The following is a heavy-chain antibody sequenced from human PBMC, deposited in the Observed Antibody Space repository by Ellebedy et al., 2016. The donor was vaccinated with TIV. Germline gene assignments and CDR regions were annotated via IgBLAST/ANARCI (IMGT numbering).Heavy chain of an antibody. CDR1: GYTLTELS. CDR3: ARLGEGYSYGFIFDY. CDR2: FDPEDGET. Sequence: AASVKVSCKVFGYTLTELSIHWVRQAPGKGLEWMGGFDPEDGETIYAQKFQGRVTMTEDTSTDTAYMELSSLRSEDTAVYYCARLGEGYSYGFIFDYWGQGTLVTVSS. D-gene: IGHD5-18*01. V-gene: IGHV1-24*01. J-gene: IGHJ4*02.